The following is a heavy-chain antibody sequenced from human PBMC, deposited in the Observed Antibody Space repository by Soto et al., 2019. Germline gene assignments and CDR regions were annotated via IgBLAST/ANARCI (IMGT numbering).Heavy chain of an antibody. Sequence: EVQLLESGGGLLQPGGSLRLSCSASGFTFNNYAMAWVRPAPGEGLEWVSGISGSGATPYYADSVKGRFTISTDTSKNTLFLQMNSLSAEDTAVYFCAKAGDCTGVSCYFYNSDSWGQGILVTVSS. CDR1: GFTFNNYA. CDR3: AKAGDCTGVSCYFYNSDS. CDR2: ISGSGATP. V-gene: IGHV3-23*01. J-gene: IGHJ4*02. D-gene: IGHD2-15*01.